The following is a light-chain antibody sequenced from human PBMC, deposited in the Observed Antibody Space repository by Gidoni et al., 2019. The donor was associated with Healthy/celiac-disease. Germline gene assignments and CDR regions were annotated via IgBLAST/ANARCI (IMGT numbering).Light chain of an antibody. CDR3: QQYNNWPPWT. CDR2: GAS. V-gene: IGKV3-15*01. J-gene: IGKJ1*01. CDR1: QSVSSN. Sequence: EIVMTQSPATLSVSPGERATLSFRASQSVSSNLAWYQQKPGQAPRLLSYGASTRATGIPARFSGSVSGTEFTLTISSLQSEDLAVYYCQQYNNWPPWTFGQGTKVEIK.